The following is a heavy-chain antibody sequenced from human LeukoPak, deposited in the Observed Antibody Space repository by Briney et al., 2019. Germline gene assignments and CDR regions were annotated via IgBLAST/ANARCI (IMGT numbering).Heavy chain of an antibody. CDR3: ARVDYGDVLNY. CDR1: GGSISSYY. D-gene: IGHD4-17*01. J-gene: IGHJ4*02. Sequence: SETLSHTCTVSGGSISSYYWSWIRQPPGKGLEWIGYIYYSGSTNYNPSLKSRVTISVDTSKNQFSLKLSSVTAADTAVYYCARVDYGDVLNYWGQGTLVTVSS. V-gene: IGHV4-59*01. CDR2: IYYSGST.